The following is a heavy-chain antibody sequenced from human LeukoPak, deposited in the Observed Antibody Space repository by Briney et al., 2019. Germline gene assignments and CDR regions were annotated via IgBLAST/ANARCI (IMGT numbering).Heavy chain of an antibody. CDR1: GVTFSSYA. D-gene: IGHD1-26*01. Sequence: GGSLRLSCAASGVTFSSYAMSWVRQAPGKGLEWVSAISGSGGSTYYADSVEGRFTISRDNSKNTLYLQVNSLRAEDTAVYYCAKGGLVGAKEFDYWGQGTLVTVSS. CDR2: ISGSGGST. CDR3: AKGGLVGAKEFDY. J-gene: IGHJ4*02. V-gene: IGHV3-23*01.